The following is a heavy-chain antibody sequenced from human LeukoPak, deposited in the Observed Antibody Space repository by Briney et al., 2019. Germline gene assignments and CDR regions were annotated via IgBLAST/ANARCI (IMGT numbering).Heavy chain of an antibody. CDR1: GGSISSYY. D-gene: IGHD4-17*01. J-gene: IGHJ4*02. Sequence: SETLSLTCTVSGGSISSYYWSWIRQPAGKGLEWIGRIYYSGSTNYNPSLKSRVTISVDTSKNQFSLKLSSVTAADTAVYYCAMGTTVTTSGYFDYWGQGTLVTVSS. CDR3: AMGTTVTTSGYFDY. CDR2: IYYSGST. V-gene: IGHV4-4*07.